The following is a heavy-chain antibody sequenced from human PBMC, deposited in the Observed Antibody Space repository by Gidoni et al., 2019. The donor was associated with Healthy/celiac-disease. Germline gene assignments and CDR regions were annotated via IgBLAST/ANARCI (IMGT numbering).Heavy chain of an antibody. CDR2: ISSNGGST. CDR3: VRYYGSGRLDL. V-gene: IGHV3-64D*08. J-gene: IGHJ2*01. D-gene: IGHD3-10*01. CDR1: GFTFSSYA. Sequence: EVQLVESGGGLVQPGGSLRLSCSASGFTFSSYAMHWVRQAPGKGLEYVSAISSNGGSTYYADSVKGRFIISRDNSKNTLYLQMSSLRAEDTAVYYCVRYYGSGRLDLWGRGTLVTVSS.